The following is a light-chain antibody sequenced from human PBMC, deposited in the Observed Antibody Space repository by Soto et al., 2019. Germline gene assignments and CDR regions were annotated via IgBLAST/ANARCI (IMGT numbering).Light chain of an antibody. V-gene: IGKV1-9*01. CDR2: STS. CDR1: QGISGY. CDR3: QQYLHTPRT. J-gene: IGKJ1*01. Sequence: DIQMTQSPSTLSASVGDTVTVTCRASQGISGYLAWYQQKPGKVPKLLIYSTSTLQSGVPSRFSGSGSGTDFTLTINSLQVEDVAVYYCQQYLHTPRTFGQGTKVDIK.